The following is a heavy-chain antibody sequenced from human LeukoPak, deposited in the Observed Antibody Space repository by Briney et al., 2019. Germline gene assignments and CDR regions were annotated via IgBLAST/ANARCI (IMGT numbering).Heavy chain of an antibody. J-gene: IGHJ3*02. CDR1: GFTVSSNY. CDR3: AKDQGVVGATSAFDI. D-gene: IGHD1-26*01. Sequence: GGSLRLSCAASGFTVSSNYMSWVRQAPGKGLEWVSVIYSGGSTYYADSVKGRFTISRDNSKNTLYLQMNSLRAEDTAVYYCAKDQGVVGATSAFDIWGQGTMVTVSS. V-gene: IGHV3-53*01. CDR2: IYSGGST.